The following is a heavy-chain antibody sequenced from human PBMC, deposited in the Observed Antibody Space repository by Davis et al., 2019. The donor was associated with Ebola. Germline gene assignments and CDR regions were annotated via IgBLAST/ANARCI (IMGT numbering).Heavy chain of an antibody. CDR3: TAEAGIRF. D-gene: IGHD6-13*01. J-gene: IGHJ4*02. CDR1: GFTFSNAW. CDR2: IKSNVDGGTT. Sequence: PGGSLRLSCAASGFTFSNAWMSWVRQAPGKGLERVGRIKSNVDGGTTDYAAPVKGRFTISRDDSKNTLYLQMNSLKTEDTAVYYCTAEAGIRFWGQGTLVTVSS. V-gene: IGHV3-15*01.